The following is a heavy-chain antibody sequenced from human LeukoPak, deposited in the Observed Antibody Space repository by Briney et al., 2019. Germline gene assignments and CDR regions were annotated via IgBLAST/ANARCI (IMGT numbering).Heavy chain of an antibody. J-gene: IGHJ4*02. CDR2: IKEDGSET. CDR3: ARGGRNGYFDS. V-gene: IGHV3-7*02. CDR1: GFTLSIYW. Sequence: PGGSLRLSCVASGFTLSIYWMGWVRQAPGKGLEWVANIKEDGSETYYVDSVKGRFTISRDNAKNSLYLQMSSLRAEDTAVYYCARGGRNGYFDSWGQGTLVTVSS.